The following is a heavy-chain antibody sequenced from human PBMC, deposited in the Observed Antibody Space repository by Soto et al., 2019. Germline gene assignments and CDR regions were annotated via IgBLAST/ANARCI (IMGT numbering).Heavy chain of an antibody. CDR2: INPKSGGT. CDR3: ARGHSTDCSNGVCSFFYNHEMDV. Sequence: XSVKVSCRGSGYSFTDYHIDLVRQAPGQGLEWLGRINPKSGGTSTSQKFQGWVTMTMDRSISTVYMELTRLRSDDTAVYFCARGHSTDCSNGVCSFFYNHEMDVWGQGTTVTVSS. CDR1: GYSFTDYH. V-gene: IGHV1-2*04. D-gene: IGHD2-8*01. J-gene: IGHJ6*02.